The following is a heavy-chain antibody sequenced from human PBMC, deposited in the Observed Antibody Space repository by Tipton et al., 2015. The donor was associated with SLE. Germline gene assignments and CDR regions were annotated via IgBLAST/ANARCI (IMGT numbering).Heavy chain of an antibody. Sequence: TLSLTCTVSGDTISDHFWSWIRQPPGKGLEWIGYISYSGSTNHSPPLKSRVTISVDTAKNRFALHLRSVTAADTAVYYCATQADNWFDPWGQGRLVTVSS. J-gene: IGHJ5*02. CDR2: ISYSGST. CDR3: ATQADNWFDP. V-gene: IGHV4-59*08. CDR1: GDTISDHF.